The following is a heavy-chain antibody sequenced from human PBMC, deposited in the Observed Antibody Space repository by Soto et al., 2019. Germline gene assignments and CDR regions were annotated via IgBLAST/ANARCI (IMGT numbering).Heavy chain of an antibody. CDR1: GGSISSGDYY. V-gene: IGHV4-30-4*01. CDR2: TYYSGST. D-gene: IGHD5-12*01. CDR3: ARVGGYETGLDY. J-gene: IGHJ4*02. Sequence: PSETLSLTCTVSGGSISSGDYYWSWIRQPPGKGLEWIGYTYYSGSTYYNPSLKSRVTISVDTSKNQFSLKLSSVTAADTAVYYCARVGGYETGLDYWGQGTLVTVSS.